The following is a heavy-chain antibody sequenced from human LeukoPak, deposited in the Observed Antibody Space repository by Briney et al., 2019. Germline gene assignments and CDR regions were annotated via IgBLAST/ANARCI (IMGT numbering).Heavy chain of an antibody. CDR1: GGSISSYY. J-gene: IGHJ6*02. D-gene: IGHD2-21*01. Sequence: SETLSLTCTVSGGSISSYYWSWIRQPPGKGLEWIGYIYYSGSTNYNPSLKSRVTISVDTSKNQFSLKLSSVTAADTAVYYCAKPDGNVVAVPMDVWGQGTTVTVSS. V-gene: IGHV4-59*01. CDR3: AKPDGNVVAVPMDV. CDR2: IYYSGST.